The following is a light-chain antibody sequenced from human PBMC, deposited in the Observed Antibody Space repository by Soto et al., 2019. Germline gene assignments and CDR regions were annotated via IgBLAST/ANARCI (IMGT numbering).Light chain of an antibody. V-gene: IGKV3-11*01. Sequence: EIVLTQSPATLSLSPGERATLSCRASQSVSSSLAWYQQKPGQAPRLLIYGASNRATGIPARFSGSGSGTDFTLTISSLEPEDSAVYYCLQRSNWLTFGGGTKVDIK. CDR2: GAS. CDR3: LQRSNWLT. J-gene: IGKJ4*01. CDR1: QSVSSS.